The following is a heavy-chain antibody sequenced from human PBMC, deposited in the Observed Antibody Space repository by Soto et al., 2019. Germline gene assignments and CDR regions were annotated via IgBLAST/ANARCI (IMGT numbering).Heavy chain of an antibody. CDR2: ISSDGSTK. Sequence: QVQLVESGGGVVQPGRSLRLSCAASGFTFSRYAMHWVRQAPGKGLEWVTGISSDGSTKYYADSVKGRFTISRDNSKNTLYLQMDSLRIEDTAIYYCARSTDDDYWGQGTLVTVSS. CDR3: ARSTDDDY. J-gene: IGHJ4*02. V-gene: IGHV3-30-3*01. CDR1: GFTFSRYA.